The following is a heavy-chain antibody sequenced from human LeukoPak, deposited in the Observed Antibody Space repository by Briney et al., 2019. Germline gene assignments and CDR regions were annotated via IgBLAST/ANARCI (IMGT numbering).Heavy chain of an antibody. CDR1: GGSLTNYY. V-gene: IGHV4-4*09. J-gene: IGHJ4*02. Sequence: SETLSLTCSVSGGSLTNYYWGWIRQLPGKGLEFIGYIHSDGTTNYDSSLQSRVAISLDTSKIQFSLRLYSVTAADTALYFCARLNFRGGEALHFDSWGQGTLVTVSS. D-gene: IGHD3-16*01. CDR3: ARLNFRGGEALHFDS. CDR2: IHSDGTT.